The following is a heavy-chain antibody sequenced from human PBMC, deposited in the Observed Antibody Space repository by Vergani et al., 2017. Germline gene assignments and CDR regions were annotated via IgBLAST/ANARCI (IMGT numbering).Heavy chain of an antibody. D-gene: IGHD3-10*01. CDR1: GGSISSGSYY. Sequence: QVQLQESGPGLVKPSQTLSLTCTVSGGSISSGSYYWSWIRQPAGKGLEWIGRIYTSGSTNYNPSLKSRVTISVDTSKNQYSLKLSTVTAADTAVYYCAREGAGSYYYYYMDVWGKGTTVTVSS. V-gene: IGHV4-61*02. CDR3: AREGAGSYYYYYMDV. CDR2: IYTSGST. J-gene: IGHJ6*03.